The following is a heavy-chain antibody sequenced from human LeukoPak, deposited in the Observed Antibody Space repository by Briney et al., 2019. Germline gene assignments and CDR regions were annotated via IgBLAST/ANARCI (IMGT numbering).Heavy chain of an antibody. J-gene: IGHJ4*02. CDR2: ISHYDGST. D-gene: IGHD3-10*01. Sequence: GGSLRLSCAASGFTFSNYAMNWVRQAPGKGLEWVSGISHYDGSTFYADSVKGRFTTSRDNSKNTLYLQMTSLRADDTAVYYCASKGTYYGSGSYLDYWGQGTLVTVSS. CDR3: ASKGTYYGSGSYLDY. V-gene: IGHV3-23*01. CDR1: GFTFSNYA.